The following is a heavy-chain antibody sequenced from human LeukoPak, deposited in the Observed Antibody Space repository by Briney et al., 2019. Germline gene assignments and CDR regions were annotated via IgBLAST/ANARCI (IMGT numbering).Heavy chain of an antibody. D-gene: IGHD1-20*01. CDR1: GVTFSSSG. CDR3: ARELSGKNCIAY. V-gene: IGHV3-30*02. CDR2: IGYNGLIK. Sequence: GGSLRLSCAASGVTFSSSGMHWVCQAPGEGLEWAAYIGYNGLIKYYADYVKGRFTISRDDSKSTVLLQMSRMRAADTALDTCARELSGKNCIAYCGQGTLVTVSS. J-gene: IGHJ4*02.